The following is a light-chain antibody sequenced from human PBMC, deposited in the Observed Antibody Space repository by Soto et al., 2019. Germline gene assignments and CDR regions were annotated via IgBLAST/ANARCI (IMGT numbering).Light chain of an antibody. CDR1: QSVAKNY. J-gene: IGKJ4*01. Sequence: ETVLTQSPGTLSLSPGERATLSCRASQSVAKNYLAWYQHKPGQGPRLLISGASSRATGIPDRFSGSGSGTDFTLTISRQQPEDFAVYYCLQYASEPLTFGGGTKVEI. CDR3: LQYASEPLT. V-gene: IGKV3-20*01. CDR2: GAS.